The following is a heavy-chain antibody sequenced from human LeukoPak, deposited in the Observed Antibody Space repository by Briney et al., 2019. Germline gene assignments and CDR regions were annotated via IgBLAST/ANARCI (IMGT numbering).Heavy chain of an antibody. J-gene: IGHJ6*02. D-gene: IGHD3-10*01. CDR3: ARRELLWFGEVPMAHYGMDV. CDR1: GGSISSGSYY. Sequence: PSQTLSLTCTVSGGSISSGSYYWSWIRQPAGKGLEWIGRIYTSGSTNYNPSLKSRVTISVDTSKNQFSLKLSSVTAADTAVYYCARRELLWFGEVPMAHYGMDVWGQGTTVTVSS. CDR2: IYTSGST. V-gene: IGHV4-61*02.